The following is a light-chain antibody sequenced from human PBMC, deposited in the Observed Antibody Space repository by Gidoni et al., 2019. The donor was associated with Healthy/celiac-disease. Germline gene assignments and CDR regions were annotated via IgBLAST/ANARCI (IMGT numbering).Light chain of an antibody. V-gene: IGKV1-33*01. CDR2: DAS. CDR3: QQYDNLPG. Sequence: DNQMTQSPSSLSASVGDRVTITCQASQDISNYLNWYQQKPGKAPKLLIYDASNLETGVPSRFSGSGSGTDFTFTISSLQPEDIATYYCQQYDNLPGFGGGTKVEIK. CDR1: QDISNY. J-gene: IGKJ4*01.